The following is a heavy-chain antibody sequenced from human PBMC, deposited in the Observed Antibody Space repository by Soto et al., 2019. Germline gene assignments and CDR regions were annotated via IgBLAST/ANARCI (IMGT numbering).Heavy chain of an antibody. V-gene: IGHV1-3*01. CDR3: ARDLLVVVVPAAGRMDV. CDR2: INAGNGNT. CDR1: GYTFTSYA. D-gene: IGHD2-2*01. Sequence: ASVKVSCKAYGYTFTSYAMHWVRQAPGQRLEWMGWINAGNGNTKYSQKFQGRVTITRDTSASTAYMELSSLRSEDTAVYYCARDLLVVVVPAAGRMDVWGKGTTVTVSS. J-gene: IGHJ6*04.